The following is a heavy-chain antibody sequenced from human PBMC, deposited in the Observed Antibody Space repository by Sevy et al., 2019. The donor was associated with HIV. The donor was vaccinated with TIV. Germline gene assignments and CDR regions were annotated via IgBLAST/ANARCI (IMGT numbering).Heavy chain of an antibody. CDR2: IKQDGSEK. V-gene: IGHV3-7*01. CDR1: GFTFSNYW. CDR3: ARDKGQGWFDP. Sequence: GGSLRLSCAASGFTFSNYWMSWVRQAPGKVLEWVANIKQDGSEKYYVDSVKGRFTISRDNAKNSLSLQMNSLRAGDTAMYYCARDKGQGWFDPWGQGTLVTVSS. J-gene: IGHJ5*02.